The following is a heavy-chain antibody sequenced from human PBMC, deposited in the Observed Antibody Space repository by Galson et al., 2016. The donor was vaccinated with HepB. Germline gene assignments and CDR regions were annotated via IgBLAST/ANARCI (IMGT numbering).Heavy chain of an antibody. CDR2: IKSKTDDGTT. V-gene: IGHV3-15*01. CDR3: TTSGYSYGRFGY. CDR1: GFTFSNAW. J-gene: IGHJ4*02. Sequence: SLRLSCAASGFTFSNAWMSWVRQAPGKGLEWVGRIKSKTDDGTTDYSAPVNGGFTISRDDSKNMLYLQLNSLKTEDTAVYYCTTSGYSYGRFGYWGQGALVTVSS. D-gene: IGHD5-12*01.